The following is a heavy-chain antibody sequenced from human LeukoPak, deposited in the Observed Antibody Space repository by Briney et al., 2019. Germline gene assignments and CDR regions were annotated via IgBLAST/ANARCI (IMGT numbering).Heavy chain of an antibody. CDR3: ARLSYYYGSGGYYYYYMDV. D-gene: IGHD3-10*01. V-gene: IGHV4-4*07. CDR1: GGSISSYY. J-gene: IGHJ6*03. Sequence: SETLSLTCTVSGGSISSYYWSWIRQPAGKGLEWIGRIYTSGSTNYNPSLKSRVTMSVDTPKNQFSLKLSSVTAADTAVYYCARLSYYYGSGGYYYYYMDVWGKGTTVTISS. CDR2: IYTSGST.